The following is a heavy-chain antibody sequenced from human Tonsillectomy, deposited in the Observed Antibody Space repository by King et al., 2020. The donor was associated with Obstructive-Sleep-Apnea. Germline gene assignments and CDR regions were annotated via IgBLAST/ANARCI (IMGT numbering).Heavy chain of an antibody. J-gene: IGHJ5*02. CDR1: GFTLISYS. Sequence: VQLVESGGGLVQPGGSLRLSCAASGFTLISYSMNWVRQAPGKGLQWISYISSSGSTIYYADSVKGRFIISRDNAKNSLYLQMNSLRAEDTAVYYCARDTVAVVPAAQVPPGVWFDPWGQGTLVTVSS. CDR2: ISSSGSTI. CDR3: ARDTVAVVPAAQVPPGVWFDP. V-gene: IGHV3-48*04. D-gene: IGHD2-2*01.